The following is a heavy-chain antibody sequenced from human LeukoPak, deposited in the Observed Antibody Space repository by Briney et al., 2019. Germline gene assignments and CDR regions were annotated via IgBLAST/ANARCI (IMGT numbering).Heavy chain of an antibody. Sequence: GASVKVSCKASGYTFTSYYMHWVRQAPGQGHEWMGIINPSGGSTSYAQKFQGRVTMTRDTSTSTVYMELSSLRSEDTAVYYCARAAMVRGVIRREFDYWGQGTLVTVSS. V-gene: IGHV1-46*01. D-gene: IGHD3-10*01. CDR3: ARAAMVRGVIRREFDY. CDR2: INPSGGST. J-gene: IGHJ4*02. CDR1: GYTFTSYY.